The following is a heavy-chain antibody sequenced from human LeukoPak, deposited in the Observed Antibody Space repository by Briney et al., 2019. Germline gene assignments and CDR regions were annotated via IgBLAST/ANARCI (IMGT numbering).Heavy chain of an antibody. CDR3: ARHSGYYDIYYYYYMDV. D-gene: IGHD3-22*01. CDR1: GGSFSGYY. V-gene: IGHV4-34*01. CDR2: INHSGST. Sequence: SETLSLTCAVYGGSFSGYYWSWIRQPPGKGLEWIGEINHSGSTNYNPSLKSRVTISVDTSKNQFSLKLSSVTAADTAVYYCARHSGYYDIYYYYYMDVWGKGTTVTISS. J-gene: IGHJ6*03.